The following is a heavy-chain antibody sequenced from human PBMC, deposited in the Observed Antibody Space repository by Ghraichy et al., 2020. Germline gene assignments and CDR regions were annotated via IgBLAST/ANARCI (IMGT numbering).Heavy chain of an antibody. CDR3: ARDPYGDHEYFQH. D-gene: IGHD4-17*01. CDR2: INPNSSGT. CDR1: GYTFTGHY. Sequence: ASVKVSCKASGYTFTGHYMHWVRQAPGQGLEWMGWINPNSSGTNYAQKFQGRVTMTRDTSISTAYMELSRLRSDDTAVYYCARDPYGDHEYFQHWGQGALVTVSS. J-gene: IGHJ1*01. V-gene: IGHV1-2*02.